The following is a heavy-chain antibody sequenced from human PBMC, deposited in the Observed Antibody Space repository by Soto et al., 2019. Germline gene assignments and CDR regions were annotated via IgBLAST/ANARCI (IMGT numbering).Heavy chain of an antibody. CDR3: AIDPGIAVAGTGVGDY. V-gene: IGHV3-23*01. CDR1: GFTVSSYA. J-gene: IGHJ4*02. D-gene: IGHD6-19*01. CDR2: ISGSGGST. Sequence: PAGSLRLSCAASGFTVSSYAMSWVRQAPGKGLEWVSAISGSGGSTYYADSVKGRFTISRDNSKNTLYLQMNSLRAEDTAVYYCAIDPGIAVAGTGVGDYWGQGTLVTVSS.